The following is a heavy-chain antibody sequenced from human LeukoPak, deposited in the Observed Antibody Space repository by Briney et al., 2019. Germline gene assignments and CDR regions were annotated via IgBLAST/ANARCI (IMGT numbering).Heavy chain of an antibody. D-gene: IGHD6-13*01. Sequence: AGSLRLSCAASGFTFSSYAMSWVRQAPGKGLEWVPAISGSGGSTYSADAVKGRFTISSDNSKNTLSLQMNSLRAEDTAVYDCAKETAAGTLHYYDYYGMDVWGQGTTVTVSS. CDR2: ISGSGGST. CDR1: GFTFSSYA. J-gene: IGHJ6*02. V-gene: IGHV3-23*01. CDR3: AKETAAGTLHYYDYYGMDV.